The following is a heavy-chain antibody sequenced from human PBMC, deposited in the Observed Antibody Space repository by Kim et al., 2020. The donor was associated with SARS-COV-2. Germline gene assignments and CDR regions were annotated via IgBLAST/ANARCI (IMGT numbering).Heavy chain of an antibody. V-gene: IGHV4-59*01. D-gene: IGHD3-16*01. J-gene: IGHJ6*02. CDR3: ARVMIDDPYYYYGMDV. Sequence: PLQIRVTISVDTSKNQFSLKLSSVTAADTAVYYCARVMIDDPYYYYGMDVWGQGTTVTVSS.